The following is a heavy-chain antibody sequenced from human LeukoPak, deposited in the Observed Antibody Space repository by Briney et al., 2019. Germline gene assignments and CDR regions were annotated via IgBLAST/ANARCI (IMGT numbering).Heavy chain of an antibody. CDR3: AKDRHRFGWSIDY. D-gene: IGHD3-9*01. V-gene: IGHV3-23*01. CDR2: ISRRGDTT. Sequence: PGGSRRPSWAAAGFTFSSYAMSWVRQPPGKWLEWVSAISRRGDTTYSEDSVSGRFTISSANSKNTLYLQMNRLRDEDTAVYYCAKDRHRFGWSIDYWGQGTLVTVSS. CDR1: GFTFSSYA. J-gene: IGHJ4*02.